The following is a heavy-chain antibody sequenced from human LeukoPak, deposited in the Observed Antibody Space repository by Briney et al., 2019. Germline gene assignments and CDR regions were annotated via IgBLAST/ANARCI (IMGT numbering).Heavy chain of an antibody. D-gene: IGHD6-19*01. CDR3: ATGYSSGWTWYNWFDP. J-gene: IGHJ5*02. CDR2: FDPEDGET. Sequence: ASVKVSCKVSGYTLTELSMHWVRQAPGKGLEWMGGFDPEDGETIYAQKFQGRVTMTEVTSTDTAYMELSSPRSEDTAVYYCATGYSSGWTWYNWFDPWGQGTLVTVSS. CDR1: GYTLTELS. V-gene: IGHV1-24*01.